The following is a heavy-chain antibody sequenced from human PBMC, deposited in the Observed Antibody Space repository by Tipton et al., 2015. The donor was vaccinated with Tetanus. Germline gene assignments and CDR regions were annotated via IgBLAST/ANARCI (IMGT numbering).Heavy chain of an antibody. CDR2: ISYDGSNK. D-gene: IGHD2-21*02. Sequence: SLRLSCAASGFTFSTYGMHWVRQAPGKGLEWVSLISYDGSNKFYADSVKGRFTISRDNAKNSLYLQMISLRAEDTAVYSCARGMAEASNCGGDCYSDYWGQGTLVTVSS. J-gene: IGHJ4*02. CDR1: GFTFSTYG. CDR3: ARGMAEASNCGGDCYSDY. V-gene: IGHV3-30*03.